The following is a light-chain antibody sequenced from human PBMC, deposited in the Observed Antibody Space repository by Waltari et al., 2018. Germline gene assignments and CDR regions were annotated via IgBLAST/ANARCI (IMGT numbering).Light chain of an antibody. J-gene: IGKJ5*01. CDR3: QQYYDYPIN. CDR2: DAS. V-gene: IGKV1-5*01. Sequence: DIQMTQSPSTVSASLGDRVTIPCRASQNLNTFLSWYQQKPGAAPNLLIYDASTLERGVPSRFSGSGSGTHFTLTISGLQPDDFATYYCQQYYDYPINFGQGTRL. CDR1: QNLNTF.